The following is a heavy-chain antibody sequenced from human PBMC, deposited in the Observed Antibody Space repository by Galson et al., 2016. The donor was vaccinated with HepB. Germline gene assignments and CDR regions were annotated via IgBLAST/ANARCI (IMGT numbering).Heavy chain of an antibody. J-gene: IGHJ3*02. CDR3: ARWPEVVVVASDAFDI. Sequence: SLRLSCAASGFTFRNHGMHWVRQAPGKGLEWVAGIWYDGSNKYYPDSVQGRFTISRDNSKDTLYLQMKSLRAEDTAVYYCARWPEVVVVASDAFDIWGQGTMVTVPS. D-gene: IGHD2-15*01. V-gene: IGHV3-33*01. CDR1: GFTFRNHG. CDR2: IWYDGSNK.